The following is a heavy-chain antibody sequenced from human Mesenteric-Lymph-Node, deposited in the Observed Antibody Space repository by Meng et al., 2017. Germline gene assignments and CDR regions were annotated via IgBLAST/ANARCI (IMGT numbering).Heavy chain of an antibody. J-gene: IGHJ4*02. V-gene: IGHV3-64*02. D-gene: IGHD2-21*01. CDR1: GFTFSSYS. Sequence: GGSLRLSCAASGFTFSSYSTHWVRQAPGKGLESVSAISGDGSSTFYADSVKGRFTISRDNSKNTLYLQMGSLRSEDTAVYYCAREEKGDYDYWGQGTLVTVSS. CDR2: ISGDGSST. CDR3: AREEKGDYDY.